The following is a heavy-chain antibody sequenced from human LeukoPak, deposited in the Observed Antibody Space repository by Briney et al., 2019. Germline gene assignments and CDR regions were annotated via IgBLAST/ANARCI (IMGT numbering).Heavy chain of an antibody. D-gene: IGHD6-19*01. CDR2: INPSGGST. CDR1: GYTFTSYA. V-gene: IGHV1-46*01. CDR3: ARTNSVAGTRYFDY. Sequence: VASVKVSCKASGYTFTSYAMNWVRQAPGQGLEWMGIINPSGGSTSYAQKFQGRVTMTRDMSTSTVYMELSSLRSEDTAVYYCARTNSVAGTRYFDYWGQGTLVTVSS. J-gene: IGHJ4*02.